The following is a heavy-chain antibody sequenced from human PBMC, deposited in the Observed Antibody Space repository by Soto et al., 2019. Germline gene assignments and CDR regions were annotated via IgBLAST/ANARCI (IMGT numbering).Heavy chain of an antibody. V-gene: IGHV4-59*01. Sequence: SETLSLTCIVSGDSISSYCWCWVRQPPGKGLEWIGYIYYSGTTNYNPSLKSRVILSIDTPKKQFSLELSSVTAADTAVYYCATSYDAKTFPFDVWGLGTLVTVS. J-gene: IGHJ5*02. CDR3: ATSYDAKTFPFDV. D-gene: IGHD3-3*01. CDR1: GDSISSYC. CDR2: IYYSGTT.